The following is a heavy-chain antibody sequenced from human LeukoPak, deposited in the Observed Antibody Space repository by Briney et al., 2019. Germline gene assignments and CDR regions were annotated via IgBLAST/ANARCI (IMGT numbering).Heavy chain of an antibody. V-gene: IGHV3-7*01. D-gene: IGHD5-18*01. CDR2: INPDGNKK. J-gene: IGHJ4*02. Sequence: PGGSLRLSCAASEFAFSTYNMNWVRQAPGKGLEWVASINPDGNKKYSADSVKGRFTISRDNAENSLYLQMNSLRVEDTAFYYCARDLAYSRLDYWGQGMLVTVSS. CDR3: ARDLAYSRLDY. CDR1: EFAFSTYN.